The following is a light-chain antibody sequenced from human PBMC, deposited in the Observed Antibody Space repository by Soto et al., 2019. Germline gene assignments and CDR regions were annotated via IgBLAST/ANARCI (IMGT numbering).Light chain of an antibody. CDR1: QSVLYSSNNKNY. J-gene: IGKJ1*01. CDR3: QQYYSNPRP. Sequence: DFVRTQSPDSLAVSLGERATINCKSSQSVLYSSNNKNYLAWYQQKPGQPPKLLIYWSSTRESGVPDRFSGSGSGTDFTLTISSLQAEDVAIYYCQQYYSNPRPFGQGTKVEIK. CDR2: WSS. V-gene: IGKV4-1*01.